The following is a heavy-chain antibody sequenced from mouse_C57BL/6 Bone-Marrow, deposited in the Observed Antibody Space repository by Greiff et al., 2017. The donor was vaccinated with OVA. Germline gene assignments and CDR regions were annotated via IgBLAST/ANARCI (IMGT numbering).Heavy chain of an antibody. Sequence: VQLQQFGPELVKPGASVKISCKASGYTFTDYYMNWVKQSHGKSLEWIGDINPNNGGTSYNQKFKGKATLTVDKSSSTAYMELRSLTSEDSAVYDGATRYCGNNLGFDYWGQGTTLTVSS. J-gene: IGHJ2*01. CDR3: ATRYCGNNLGFDY. CDR1: GYTFTDYY. D-gene: IGHD2-1*01. CDR2: INPNNGGT. V-gene: IGHV1-26*01.